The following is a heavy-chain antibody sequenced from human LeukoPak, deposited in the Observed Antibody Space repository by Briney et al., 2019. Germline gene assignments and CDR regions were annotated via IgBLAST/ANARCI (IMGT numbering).Heavy chain of an antibody. Sequence: PGGSLRLSCVASGFPVNSTYMNWVRQAPGKGLEWVSVIHSGGSTYHADSVKGRFTISRDTSKNMLYLQMNSLRPEDTALYYCARDKKRNSYGHNYYGMDVWGQGTTVTVSS. V-gene: IGHV3-66*02. J-gene: IGHJ6*02. D-gene: IGHD5-18*01. CDR3: ARDKKRNSYGHNYYGMDV. CDR1: GFPVNSTY. CDR2: IHSGGST.